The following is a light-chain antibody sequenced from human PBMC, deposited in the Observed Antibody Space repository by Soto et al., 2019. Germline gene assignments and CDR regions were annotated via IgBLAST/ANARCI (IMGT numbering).Light chain of an antibody. CDR1: QSFGSNY. CDR3: QQRSNWTSIT. Sequence: EIVLTQSPDTLSLSPGERATLSCRAGQSFGSNYLAWYQQKPGQAPRLVIYDASNRATGIPARFSGSGSGTDFTLTISSLEPEDFAVYYCQQRSNWTSITFGQGTRLEIK. CDR2: DAS. V-gene: IGKV3-11*01. J-gene: IGKJ5*01.